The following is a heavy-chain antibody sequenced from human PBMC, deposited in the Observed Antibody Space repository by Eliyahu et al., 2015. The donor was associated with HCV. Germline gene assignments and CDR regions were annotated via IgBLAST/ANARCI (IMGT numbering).Heavy chain of an antibody. CDR1: GFTFSDYY. J-gene: IGHJ3*02. V-gene: IGHV3-11*05. CDR3: ARDRPYSSGWRNNKNDAFDI. D-gene: IGHD6-19*01. Sequence: QVQLVESGGGLVKPGGSLRLSCAASGFTFSDYYXSWIRQAPGKGLEWVSYISSSSSYTNYADSVKGRFTISRDNAKNSLYLQMNSLRAEDTAVYYCARDRPYSSGWRNNKNDAFDIWGQGTMVTVSS. CDR2: ISSSSSYT.